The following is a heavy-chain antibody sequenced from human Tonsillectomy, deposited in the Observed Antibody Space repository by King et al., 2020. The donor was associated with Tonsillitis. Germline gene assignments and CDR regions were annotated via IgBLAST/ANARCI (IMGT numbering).Heavy chain of an antibody. J-gene: IGHJ4*02. D-gene: IGHD3-22*01. Sequence: VQLVQSGAEVKKPGASVKVSCKASGYTFTDYYIHWVRQAPGQGLEWMGWINPNSGGTDFAQKFQGRVTMTRDTSISTAYMELSRLRSDDTAGYYCATYYYDSSGYTLDSWGQGTLVTVSS. CDR3: ATYYYDSSGYTLDS. V-gene: IGHV1-2*02. CDR2: INPNSGGT. CDR1: GYTFTDYY.